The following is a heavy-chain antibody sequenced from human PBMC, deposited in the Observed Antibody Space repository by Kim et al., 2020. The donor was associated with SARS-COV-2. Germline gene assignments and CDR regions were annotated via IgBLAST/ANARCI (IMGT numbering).Heavy chain of an antibody. D-gene: IGHD3-3*01. J-gene: IGHJ4*02. Sequence: YAHSVRSRITISRDNAKNSLYLRMDSLRAEDTDYYYCAGARRSLWRAYDYWGQGTLVTVSS. V-gene: IGHV3-21*01. CDR3: AGARRSLWRAYDY.